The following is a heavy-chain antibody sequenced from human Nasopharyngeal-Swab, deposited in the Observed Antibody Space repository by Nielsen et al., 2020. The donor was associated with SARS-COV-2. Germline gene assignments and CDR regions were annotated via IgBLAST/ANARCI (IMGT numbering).Heavy chain of an antibody. V-gene: IGHV3-69-1*01. CDR3: ARDFTAIFGVVGDAFDI. Sequence: GGSLRLSCAVSGFSISSTFINWVRQAPGKGLEWISLINSAGEGVYGDSVKGRFTISRDNAENSLYLQMNSLRAEDTAVYYCARDFTAIFGVVGDAFDIWGQGAMVTVSS. CDR2: INSAGEG. D-gene: IGHD3-3*01. CDR1: GFSISSTF. J-gene: IGHJ3*02.